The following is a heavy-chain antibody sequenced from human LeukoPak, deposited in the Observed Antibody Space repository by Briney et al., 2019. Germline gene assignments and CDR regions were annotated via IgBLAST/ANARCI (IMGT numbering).Heavy chain of an antibody. D-gene: IGHD2-15*01. Sequence: PGGSLRLSCAASGFTFSDYYMSWIRQAPGKGLDWVSYISSSGSTIYYADSVKGRFTISRDNAKNSLYLQMNSLRAEDTAVYYCARDKYPRYCSGGSCYVESSIVDYWGQGTLVTVSS. V-gene: IGHV3-11*01. J-gene: IGHJ4*02. CDR3: ARDKYPRYCSGGSCYVESSIVDY. CDR2: ISSSGSTI. CDR1: GFTFSDYY.